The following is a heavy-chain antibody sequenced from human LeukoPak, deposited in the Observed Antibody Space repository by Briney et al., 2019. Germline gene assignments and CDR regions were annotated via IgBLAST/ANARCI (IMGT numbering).Heavy chain of an antibody. CDR2: VRYDGRNR. D-gene: IGHD3-16*01. V-gene: IGHV3-33*01. Sequence: PGGSLRLSCAASGYTFSRHGIHWVRQAPGKGLEWVAVVRYDGRNRDYVDSVKGQFTISKDNSNNMVFLQMDRLRAEDTAVYYCARLWGGNGYSGGSLNLWGQGTLVTVS. CDR1: GYTFSRHG. CDR3: ARLWGGNGYSGGSLNL. J-gene: IGHJ5*02.